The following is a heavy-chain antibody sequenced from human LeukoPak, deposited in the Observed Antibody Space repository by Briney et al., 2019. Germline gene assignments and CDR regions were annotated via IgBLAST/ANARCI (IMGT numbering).Heavy chain of an antibody. CDR2: IYGDGST. CDR3: AKFQANYYDSSGYGCFDY. J-gene: IGHJ4*02. D-gene: IGHD3-22*01. CDR1: GLIVSSNY. Sequence: GGSLRLSCAASGLIVSSNYMSWVRQAPGKGLEWVSIIYGDGSTYYADSVKGRLTVSRDNSRNMLYLEMNSLRAEDTAVYYCAKFQANYYDSSGYGCFDYWGQGVLVTVSS. V-gene: IGHV3-53*01.